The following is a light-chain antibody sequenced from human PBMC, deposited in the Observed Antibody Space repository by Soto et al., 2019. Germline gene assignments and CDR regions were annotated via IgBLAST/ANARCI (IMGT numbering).Light chain of an antibody. Sequence: DIEMTQSPSSLSATVGDRVTVTCRASQTISNFLNWYQQTPGKAPKLLIYGASSLQSGVPSRFSGSGSGTDFTLTISSLQPEDFATYFCQHSYNTPRTFGQGTKVDIK. J-gene: IGKJ1*01. CDR1: QTISNF. CDR2: GAS. CDR3: QHSYNTPRT. V-gene: IGKV1-39*01.